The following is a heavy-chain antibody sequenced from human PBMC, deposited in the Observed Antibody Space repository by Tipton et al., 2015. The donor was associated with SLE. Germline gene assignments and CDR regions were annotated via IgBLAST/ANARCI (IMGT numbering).Heavy chain of an antibody. Sequence: LRLSCTVSGGSISSYYWSWIRQPPGKGLEWIGYIYYSGSTDYNPSLKSRVTISVDTSKNQFSLKLSSVTAADTAVYYCASAPYSSGWYPPFFDYWGQGTLVTVSS. D-gene: IGHD6-19*01. CDR3: ASAPYSSGWYPPFFDY. J-gene: IGHJ4*02. CDR2: IYYSGST. V-gene: IGHV4-59*01. CDR1: GGSISSYY.